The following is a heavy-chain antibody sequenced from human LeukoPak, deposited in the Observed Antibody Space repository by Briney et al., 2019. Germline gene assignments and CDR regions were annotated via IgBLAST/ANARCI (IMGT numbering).Heavy chain of an antibody. CDR1: GYTFTSYD. D-gene: IGHD2-8*01. V-gene: IGHV1-8*01. J-gene: IGHJ4*02. CDR2: MNPNSGNT. Sequence: ASVKVSCKASGYTFTSYDINWVRQATGQGLEWMGWMNPNSGNTGYVQKFQGRVTMTRNTSISTAYLELSSLRSEDAAVYYCGRGRGNGRPENYFDYWGQGTLVTVSS. CDR3: GRGRGNGRPENYFDY.